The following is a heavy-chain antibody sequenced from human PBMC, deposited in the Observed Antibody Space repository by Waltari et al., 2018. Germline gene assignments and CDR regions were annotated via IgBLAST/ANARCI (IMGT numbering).Heavy chain of an antibody. J-gene: IGHJ3*02. CDR1: GYSFTSYW. D-gene: IGHD2-21*01. Sequence: EVQLVQSGAEVKKPGESLKISCKGSGYSFTSYWIGWVRQMPGKGLEWMGIIYPGDSDTRYSPSIQGQVTISADKSISTAYLQWSSLKASDTAMYYCARLAYCGGDCYYDAFDIWGQGTMVTVSS. CDR2: IYPGDSDT. CDR3: ARLAYCGGDCYYDAFDI. V-gene: IGHV5-51*01.